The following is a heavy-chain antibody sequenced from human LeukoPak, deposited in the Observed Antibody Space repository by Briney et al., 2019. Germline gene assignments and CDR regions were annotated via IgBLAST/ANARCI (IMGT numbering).Heavy chain of an antibody. Sequence: GGSLRLSCAASGFTVSNDYMAWVRQAPGRGLEWVSLIYGDGTTFYTDSVKGRFTISRDNAKNSLYLQMNSLRAEDTAVYYCWGSVDYYDSSGYYPPTFDYWGQGTLVTVSS. CDR3: WGSVDYYDSSGYYPPTFDY. D-gene: IGHD3-22*01. CDR1: GFTVSNDY. CDR2: IYGDGTT. V-gene: IGHV3-66*01. J-gene: IGHJ4*02.